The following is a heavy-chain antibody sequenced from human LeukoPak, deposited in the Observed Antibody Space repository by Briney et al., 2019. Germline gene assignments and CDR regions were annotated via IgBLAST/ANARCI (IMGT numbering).Heavy chain of an antibody. Sequence: PGGSLRLSCAASGFTFSSYAMHWVRQAPGKGLEWVALVSNDGGDKYYADSVKGRFTISRDNSKNTLYLQMNSLRGEDTGVYYCAKAHLLDWLLPFDYWGQGTLVTVSS. J-gene: IGHJ4*02. CDR2: VSNDGGDK. CDR3: AKAHLLDWLLPFDY. V-gene: IGHV3-30*18. D-gene: IGHD3/OR15-3a*01. CDR1: GFTFSSYA.